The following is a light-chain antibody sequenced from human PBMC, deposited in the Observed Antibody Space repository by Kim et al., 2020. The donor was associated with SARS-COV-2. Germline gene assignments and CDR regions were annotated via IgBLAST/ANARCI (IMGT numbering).Light chain of an antibody. CDR3: QKYNSVPQP. V-gene: IGKV1-27*01. CDR2: AAS. Sequence: DIQMTQSPSSLSASIGDRVTISCRASQGISNFLAWYQQRPGKVPKLLIDAASTLQSGVPSRFSGSGSGTDFTLTISTLQHEDVATYYCQKYNSVPQPFGQGTKVDIK. J-gene: IGKJ1*01. CDR1: QGISNF.